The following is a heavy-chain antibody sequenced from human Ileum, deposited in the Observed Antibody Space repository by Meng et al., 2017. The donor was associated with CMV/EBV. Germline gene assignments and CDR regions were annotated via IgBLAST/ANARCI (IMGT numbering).Heavy chain of an antibody. V-gene: IGHV3-74*03. CDR3: ARADIGITVAGARTRFDP. J-gene: IGHJ5*02. Sequence: FRSYWMHWVRQVPGKGLGWVARMSSDGTGSTYAASVRGRFNISRDNAENTLYLQMNSLRAEDTALYYCARADIGITVAGARTRFDPWGQGTLVTVSS. D-gene: IGHD1-20*01. CDR2: MSSDGTGS. CDR1: FRSYW.